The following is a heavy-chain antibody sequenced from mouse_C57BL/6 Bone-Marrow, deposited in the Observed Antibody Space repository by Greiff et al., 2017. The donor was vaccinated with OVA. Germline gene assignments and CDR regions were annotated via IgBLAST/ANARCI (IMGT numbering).Heavy chain of an antibody. CDR2: IDPEDGET. J-gene: IGHJ4*01. D-gene: IGHD2-4*01. Sequence: DVQLQESGAELVKPGASVKLSCTASGFNIKDYYMHWVKQRTEQGLEWIGRIDPEDGETKYAPTFQGKATITADTSSNTAYLQLISLTSEDTAVYYYASDDYVYAMDYWGQGTSVTVSS. CDR3: ASDDYVYAMDY. V-gene: IGHV14-2*01. CDR1: GFNIKDYY.